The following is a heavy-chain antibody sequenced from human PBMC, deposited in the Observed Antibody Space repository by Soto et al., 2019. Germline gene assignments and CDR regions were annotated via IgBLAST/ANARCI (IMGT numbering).Heavy chain of an antibody. CDR2: IKSKTDGGTT. Sequence: GGSLRLSCAASGFTFSNAWMNWVRQAPWKGLEWVGRIKSKTDGGTTDYAAPVKGRFTISRDDSKNTLYLQMNSLKTEDTAVYYCTTWIMDYGDFKRGYYYYYGMDVWGQGTTVTVSS. J-gene: IGHJ6*02. CDR1: GFTFSNAW. CDR3: TTWIMDYGDFKRGYYYYYGMDV. D-gene: IGHD4-17*01. V-gene: IGHV3-15*07.